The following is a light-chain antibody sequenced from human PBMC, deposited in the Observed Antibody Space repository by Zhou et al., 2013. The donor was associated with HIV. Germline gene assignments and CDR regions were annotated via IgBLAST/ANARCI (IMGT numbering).Light chain of an antibody. CDR2: DSS. V-gene: IGKV1-39*01. J-gene: IGKJ5*01. CDR3: LQDYTYPLT. CDR1: QRINSY. Sequence: DIQMTQSPSSLSASVRDRVTITCRASQRINSYLNWYQQKPGKAPKLLLYDSSTLQSGVPSRFSGSGSGTDFTLTISSLQPEDFATYYCLQDYTYPLTFGQGTRLEIK.